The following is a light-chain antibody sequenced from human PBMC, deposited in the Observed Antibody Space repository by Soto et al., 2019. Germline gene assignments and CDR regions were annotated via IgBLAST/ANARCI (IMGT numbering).Light chain of an antibody. CDR3: SSYAGSNYVI. CDR2: EVN. CDR1: SSDVGGYNY. J-gene: IGLJ2*01. V-gene: IGLV2-8*01. Sequence: QSVLTQPPSASGSPGQSVTISCTGTSSDVGGYNYVSWYQHHPGKAPKLMIYEVNKRPSGVPDRFSGSKSDNTASLTVSGLQAEDEAYYYCSSYAGSNYVIFGGGTKPTVL.